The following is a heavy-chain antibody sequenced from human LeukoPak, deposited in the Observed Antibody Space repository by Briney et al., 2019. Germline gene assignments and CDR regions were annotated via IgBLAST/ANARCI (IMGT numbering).Heavy chain of an antibody. Sequence: PGGSLRLSCAASGFTFSDYYMSWIRQAPGKGLEWVSYISSSGSTIYYADSVKGRFTISRDNAKNSLYLQMNSLRAEDTAVYYCARARDYVWGSYRTLDYWGQGTLVTVSS. CDR3: ARARDYVWGSYRTLDY. CDR1: GFTFSDYY. D-gene: IGHD3-16*02. V-gene: IGHV3-11*01. CDR2: ISSSGSTI. J-gene: IGHJ4*02.